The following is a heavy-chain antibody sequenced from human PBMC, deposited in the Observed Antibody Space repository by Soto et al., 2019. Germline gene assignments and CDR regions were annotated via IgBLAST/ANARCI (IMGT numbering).Heavy chain of an antibody. D-gene: IGHD3-16*01. V-gene: IGHV3-66*01. CDR3: ARDPWAADY. CDR1: GSTASTKY. J-gene: IGHJ4*02. CDR2: IYSGGST. Sequence: EVKLVESGGGLVQPGGSLRLSCAASGSTASTKYLSGVRQPPGKGLGWVSVIYSGGSTFYADSVRGRFTISRDNSKNTVNLQMNSLRAEDTAVYYCARDPWAADYWGQGTLVTVSS.